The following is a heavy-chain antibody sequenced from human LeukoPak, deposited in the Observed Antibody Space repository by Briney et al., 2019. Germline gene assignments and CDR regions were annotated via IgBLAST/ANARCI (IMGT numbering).Heavy chain of an antibody. CDR2: TYSSGST. J-gene: IGHJ4*02. CDR3: ARDRNYFHSSGWTPFDY. Sequence: SETLSLTCTVSSDSITTYYWSWIRQPAGKGLEWIGRTYSSGSTNYNPSLKSRVTMSVDTSKSQLSLKLSSVTAADTAVYYCARDRNYFHSSGWTPFDYWGQGTLVTVSS. CDR1: SDSITTYY. D-gene: IGHD3-22*01. V-gene: IGHV4-4*07.